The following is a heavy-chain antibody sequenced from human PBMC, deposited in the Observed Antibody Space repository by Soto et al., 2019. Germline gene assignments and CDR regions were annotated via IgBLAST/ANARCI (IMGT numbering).Heavy chain of an antibody. D-gene: IGHD1-26*01. J-gene: IGHJ6*02. CDR2: INPKTAAT. CDR1: GYSFSDYF. V-gene: IGHV1-2*02. CDR3: ARIKWGLNYYNGMDV. Sequence: QVQLVQSGAEVKKSGASVKVSCKPSGYSFSDYFIQWVRQAPGQGLEWVAWINPKTAATNYAKKFQGRVPLTWDTSSTTAYMELTRLTPDDTAVYYCARIKWGLNYYNGMDVWGQRTTLIVS.